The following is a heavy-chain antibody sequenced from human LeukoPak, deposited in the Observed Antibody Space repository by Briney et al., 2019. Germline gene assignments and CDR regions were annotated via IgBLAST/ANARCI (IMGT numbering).Heavy chain of an antibody. Sequence: SEILSLTCIVSGGSISGYYWTWIRQPPGKGLEWIGYIYYSGDTKYNPSLKSRVIISVDMSKSQFSLKLSSVTAADTAVYYCARLEWSGNYKGDFGALDIWGRGTMVTVSS. D-gene: IGHD1-26*01. CDR1: GGSISGYY. CDR3: ARLEWSGNYKGDFGALDI. J-gene: IGHJ3*02. V-gene: IGHV4-59*01. CDR2: IYYSGDT.